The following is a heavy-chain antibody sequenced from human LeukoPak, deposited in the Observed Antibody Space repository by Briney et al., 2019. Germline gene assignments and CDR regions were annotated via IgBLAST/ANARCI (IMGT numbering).Heavy chain of an antibody. CDR2: IYTSGST. CDR1: GGSISNFY. V-gene: IGHV4-4*07. J-gene: IGHJ5*02. CDR3: ARDEGLTGYYVWFDP. D-gene: IGHD3-9*01. Sequence: PSETLSLTCTVSGGSISNFYWSWIRQPAGKGLEWIGRIYTSGSTNYNPSLKSRVTMSLDTSKKQFSLKLSSVTAADTAVHYCARDEGLTGYYVWFDPWGQGTLVTVSS.